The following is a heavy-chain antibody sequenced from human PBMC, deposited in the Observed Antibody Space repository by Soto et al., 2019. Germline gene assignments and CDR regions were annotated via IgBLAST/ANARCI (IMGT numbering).Heavy chain of an antibody. D-gene: IGHD3-22*01. CDR3: EHRRNYYDSSGYPGGAQYNWFDP. Sequence: QITLKESGPTLVKPTQTLTLTCTFSGFSLSTSGVGVGWIRQPPGKALEWLALIYWDDDKRYSPSLKSRLTSTKDHSKNQVVLTMTNMDPVDTATYYCEHRRNYYDSSGYPGGAQYNWFDPWGQGTLVTVSS. V-gene: IGHV2-5*02. CDR1: GFSLSTSGVG. J-gene: IGHJ5*02. CDR2: IYWDDDK.